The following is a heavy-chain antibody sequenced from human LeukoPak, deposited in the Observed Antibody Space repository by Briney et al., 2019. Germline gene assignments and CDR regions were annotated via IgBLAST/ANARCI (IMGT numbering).Heavy chain of an antibody. Sequence: SVKVSCKASGGTVSSFTINWVRQAPGQGLEWMGGVVPFFGSTSYAQRFRGRLTISTDESAATAYMELTSLKSDDTAMYYCARFSTVLGSVKYDFWTDDAFDLWGQGTLVTVS. J-gene: IGHJ3*01. CDR1: GGTVSSFT. D-gene: IGHD3/OR15-3a*01. CDR3: ARFSTVLGSVKYDFWTDDAFDL. V-gene: IGHV1-69*05. CDR2: VVPFFGST.